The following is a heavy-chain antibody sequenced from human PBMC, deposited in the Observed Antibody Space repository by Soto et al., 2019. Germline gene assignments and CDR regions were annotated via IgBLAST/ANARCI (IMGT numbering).Heavy chain of an antibody. D-gene: IGHD3-22*01. CDR2: ISYDGSNK. V-gene: IGHV3-30*18. J-gene: IGHJ6*02. CDR1: GFTFSSYG. Sequence: PGGSLRLSCAASGFTFSSYGMHWVRQAPGKGLEWVAVISYDGSNKYYADSVKGRFTISRDNSKNTLYLQMNSLRAEDTAVYYCAKDQVTMIVVVITTPYYYGMDVWGQGTTVTVSS. CDR3: AKDQVTMIVVVITTPYYYGMDV.